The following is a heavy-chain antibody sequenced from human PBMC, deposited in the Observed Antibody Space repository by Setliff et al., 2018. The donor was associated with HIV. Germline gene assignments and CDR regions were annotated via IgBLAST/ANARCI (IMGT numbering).Heavy chain of an antibody. CDR1: GFTFEDYG. D-gene: IGHD6-13*01. V-gene: IGHV3-20*04. J-gene: IGHJ6*03. CDR3: ARDGKAAGSNYYYYYYMDV. CDR2: INWNGGST. Sequence: GGSLRLSCAASGFTFEDYGMSWVRQAPGKGLEWVSGINWNGGSTGYADSVEARFTISRDNAKNSLYLQMNSLRAEDTALYYCARDGKAAGSNYYYYYYMDVWGKGTTVTVSS.